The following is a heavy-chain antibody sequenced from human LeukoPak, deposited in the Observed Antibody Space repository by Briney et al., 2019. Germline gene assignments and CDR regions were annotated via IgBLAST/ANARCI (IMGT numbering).Heavy chain of an antibody. V-gene: IGHV1-18*01. CDR1: GYTFTSYG. J-gene: IGHJ5*02. Sequence: GASVRVSCKASGYTFTSYGISWVRQAPGQGLEWVGWISAYNSNTNYAQKLQGRVTMTTDTSTSTAYMELRSLRSDDTAVYYCARGHYGDYGVYWFDPWGQGTLVTVSS. D-gene: IGHD4-17*01. CDR2: ISAYNSNT. CDR3: ARGHYGDYGVYWFDP.